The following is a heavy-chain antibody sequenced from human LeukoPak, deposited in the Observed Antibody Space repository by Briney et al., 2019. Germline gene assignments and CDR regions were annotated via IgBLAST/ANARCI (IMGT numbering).Heavy chain of an antibody. D-gene: IGHD5-12*01. V-gene: IGHV4-34*01. Sequence: PSETLSLTCAVYGGSFSGYYWSWIRQPPGKGLEWIGEINHSGSTNYNPSLKSQVTISVDTSKNQFSLKLSSVTAAATAVYYGAKSAWRRYFDVWGGRTQVTVCS. J-gene: IGHJ2*01. CDR3: AKSAWRRYFDV. CDR1: GGSFSGYY. CDR2: INHSGST.